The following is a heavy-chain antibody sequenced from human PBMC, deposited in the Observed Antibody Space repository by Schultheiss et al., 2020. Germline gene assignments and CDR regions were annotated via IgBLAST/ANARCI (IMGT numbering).Heavy chain of an antibody. CDR2: ISGSGGST. CDR3: ALWFGESRPYYYYGMDV. D-gene: IGHD3-10*01. V-gene: IGHV3-23*01. J-gene: IGHJ6*02. Sequence: GESLKISCAASGFTFSGYAMSWVRQAPGKGLEWVSAISGSGGSTYYADSVKGRFTISRDNSKNTLYLQMNSLRAEDTAVYYCALWFGESRPYYYYGMDVWGQGTTVTV. CDR1: GFTFSGYA.